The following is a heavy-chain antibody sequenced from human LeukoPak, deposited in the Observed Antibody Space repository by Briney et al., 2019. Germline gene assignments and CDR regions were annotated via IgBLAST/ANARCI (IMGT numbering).Heavy chain of an antibody. CDR2: IRYDGSNK. D-gene: IGHD1-26*01. CDR1: GFTFSSYG. J-gene: IGHJ4*02. Sequence: PGGSLRLSCAASGFTFSSYGMHWVRQAPGKGLEWVAFIRYDGSNKYYADSVKGRFTISRDNSKNTLYLQMNSLRAEDTAVYYCAKDRGIYSGSYKGLDYWGQGTLVTVSS. V-gene: IGHV3-30*02. CDR3: AKDRGIYSGSYKGLDY.